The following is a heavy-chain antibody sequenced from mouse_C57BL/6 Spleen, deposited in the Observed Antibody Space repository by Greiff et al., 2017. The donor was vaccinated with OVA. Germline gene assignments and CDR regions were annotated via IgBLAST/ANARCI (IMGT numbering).Heavy chain of an antibody. V-gene: IGHV7-3*01. Sequence: EVKLMESGGGLVQPGGSLSLSCAASGFTFTDYYMSWVRQPPGKALEWLGFIRNKANGYTTEYNASVKGRFTISRDNSQSILYLQMNALRAEDSATYYCARSYYFDYWGQGTTLTVSS. CDR1: GFTFTDYY. J-gene: IGHJ2*01. CDR2: IRNKANGYTT. CDR3: ARSYYFDY.